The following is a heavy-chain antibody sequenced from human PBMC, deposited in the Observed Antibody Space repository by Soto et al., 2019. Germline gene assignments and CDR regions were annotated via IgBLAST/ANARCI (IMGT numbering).Heavy chain of an antibody. CDR3: ARELDPYYGGNSLSLDY. J-gene: IGHJ4*02. D-gene: IGHD4-17*01. CDR1: GGSFSTYG. CDR2: IIPKFGTT. V-gene: IGHV1-69*13. Sequence: QVQLVQSGAEVKKPGSSVKVSCKASGGSFSTYGINWVRLAPGQGLEWMGGIIPKFGTTNYAQKFRGRATITADEPTNTAYMELKYLRSEDTAVYFCARELDPYYGGNSLSLDYWGQGTLVTVSS.